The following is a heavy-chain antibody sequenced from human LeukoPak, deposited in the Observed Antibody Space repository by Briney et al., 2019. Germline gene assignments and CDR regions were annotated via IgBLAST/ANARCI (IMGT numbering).Heavy chain of an antibody. D-gene: IGHD3-22*01. V-gene: IGHV1-18*01. CDR1: GYTFTSYG. J-gene: IGHJ4*02. CDR2: ISAYNGNT. Sequence: ASVKVSCTASGYTFTSYGISWVRQAPGQGLEWMGWISAYNGNTNYAQKLQGRVTMTTDTSTSTAYMELRSLRSDDTAVYYCARSDGGYYYDSSGYPIDYWGQGTLVTVSS. CDR3: ARSDGGYYYDSSGYPIDY.